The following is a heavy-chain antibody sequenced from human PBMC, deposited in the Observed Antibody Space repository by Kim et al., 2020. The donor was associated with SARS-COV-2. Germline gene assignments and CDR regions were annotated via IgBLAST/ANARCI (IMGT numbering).Heavy chain of an antibody. CDR3: TTDSSPVRPKRGYSYRYVWGWSD. J-gene: IGHJ4*02. CDR1: GFTFSNAW. D-gene: IGHD5-18*01. CDR2: IKSKTDGGTT. V-gene: IGHV3-15*01. Sequence: GGSLRLSCAASGFTFSNAWMSWVRQAPGKGLEWVGRIKSKTDGGTTDYAAPVKGRFTISRDDSKNTLYLQMNSLKTEDTAVYYCTTDSSPVRPKRGYSYRYVWGWSDWGQGTLVTVSS.